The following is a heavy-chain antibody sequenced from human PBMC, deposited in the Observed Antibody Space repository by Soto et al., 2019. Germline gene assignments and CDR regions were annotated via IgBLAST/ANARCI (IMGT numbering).Heavy chain of an antibody. V-gene: IGHV4-38-2*02. CDR3: TRDAISMVRGTDNWFDP. CDR1: GYSISSGYY. Sequence: SETLSLTCSVSGYSISSGYYWGWIRQAPGKGLEWIGNIHHSGSTYYNPSLESRVTISIDTSKNQFSLRLTSVTAADTAVYYCTRDAISMVRGTDNWFDPWGQGTLVTVSS. CDR2: IHHSGST. D-gene: IGHD3-10*01. J-gene: IGHJ5*02.